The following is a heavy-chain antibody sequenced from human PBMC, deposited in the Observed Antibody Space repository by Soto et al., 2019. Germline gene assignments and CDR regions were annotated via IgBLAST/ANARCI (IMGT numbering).Heavy chain of an antibody. D-gene: IGHD3-10*01. V-gene: IGHV4-34*01. Sequence: SETLSLTCAVYGGSFSGYYWSWIRQAPGRGLEWIGEISHRGSTSYNPSLKSRVSISVDTSRNQFSLKVRSVTAADTAVYYCARGNVVFISPTRSRNRWFATSGQGTLVTVS. CDR1: GGSFSGYY. J-gene: IGHJ5*02. CDR3: ARGNVVFISPTRSRNRWFAT. CDR2: ISHRGST.